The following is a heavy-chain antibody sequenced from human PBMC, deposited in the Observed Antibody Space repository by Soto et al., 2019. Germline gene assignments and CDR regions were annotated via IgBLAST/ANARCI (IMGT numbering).Heavy chain of an antibody. Sequence: QVQLVQSGADVKKPGTSVKVSCKAAGYSFTNYCMYWVRQAPGQGLEGMGMINPRTGSTHYAQKFQDRVTLTRDTSTTTVYMELSTLISDDTAVYYCARDGGLLTASWHYDLWGPGTLVTVSS. D-gene: IGHD2-15*01. V-gene: IGHV1-46*01. J-gene: IGHJ2*01. CDR1: GYSFTNYC. CDR2: INPRTGST. CDR3: ARDGGLLTASWHYDL.